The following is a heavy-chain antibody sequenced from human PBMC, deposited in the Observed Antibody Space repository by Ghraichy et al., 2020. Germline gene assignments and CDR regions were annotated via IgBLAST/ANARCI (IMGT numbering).Heavy chain of an antibody. J-gene: IGHJ3*02. Sequence: ASVKVSCKASGYTFTTYGISWVRQAPGQGLEWVGWISTYNGNANYAHKLQGRVTMTTDTSTSTAYLDLRSLGSDDTAGYYCARELVGATSSGALDIWGQGTKVTVSS. CDR2: ISTYNGNA. CDR1: GYTFTTYG. V-gene: IGHV1-18*01. D-gene: IGHD1-26*01. CDR3: ARELVGATSSGALDI.